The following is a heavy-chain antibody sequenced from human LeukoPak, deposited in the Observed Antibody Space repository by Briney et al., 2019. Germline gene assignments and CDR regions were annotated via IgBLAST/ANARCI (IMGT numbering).Heavy chain of an antibody. V-gene: IGHV3-23*01. D-gene: IGHD4-17*01. CDR2: ISGSGDST. CDR1: VFTFSSYG. J-gene: IGHJ4*02. CDR3: ARDRSTVTTWVDY. Sequence: GGSLRLSCAASVFTFSSYGMSWVRQAPGKGLEWVSTISGSGDSTYYADSVKGRFTISRDNAKNSLYLQMNSLRAEDTAVYYCARDRSTVTTWVDYWGQGTLVTVSS.